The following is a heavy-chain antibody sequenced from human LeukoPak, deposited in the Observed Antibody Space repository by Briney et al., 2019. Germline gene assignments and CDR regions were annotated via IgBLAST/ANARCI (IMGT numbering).Heavy chain of an antibody. V-gene: IGHV4-34*01. CDR3: ARHDTSSSWYGRRRPFDY. CDR2: INHSGST. J-gene: IGHJ4*02. Sequence: PSETLSLTCAVYGGSFSGYYWSWIRQPPGKGLEWIGEINHSGSTNYNPSLKSRVTISVDTSKNQFSLKLSSVTAADTAVYYCARHDTSSSWYGRRRPFDYWGQGTLVTVSS. D-gene: IGHD6-13*01. CDR1: GGSFSGYY.